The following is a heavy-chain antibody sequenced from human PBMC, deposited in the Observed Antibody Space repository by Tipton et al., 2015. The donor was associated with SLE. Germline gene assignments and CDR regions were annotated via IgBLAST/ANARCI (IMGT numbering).Heavy chain of an antibody. J-gene: IGHJ5*02. V-gene: IGHV4-59*01. CDR1: GGSISSYY. CDR2: IYYSGST. D-gene: IGHD1-26*01. Sequence: LRLSCTVSGGSISSYYWSWIRQPPGKGLEWIGYIYYSGSTNYNPSLKSRVTISVDTSKNQFSLKLSSVTAADTAVYYCARGRGLGAQSWFDPWGQGTLVTVPS. CDR3: ARGRGLGAQSWFDP.